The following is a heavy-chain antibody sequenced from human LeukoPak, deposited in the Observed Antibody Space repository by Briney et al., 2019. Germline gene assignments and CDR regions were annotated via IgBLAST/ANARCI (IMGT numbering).Heavy chain of an antibody. J-gene: IGHJ4*02. CDR2: INHSGST. V-gene: IGHV4-34*01. CDR3: ARGDHHGYRRRFDY. CDR1: GGSFSGYY. Sequence: SETLSLTCAVYGGSFSGYYWSWIRQPPGKGLEWIGEINHSGSTNYNPSLKSRVTISVDTSKNQFSLKLSSVTAADTAVYYCARGDHHGYRRRFDYWGQGTLVTVSS. D-gene: IGHD5-24*01.